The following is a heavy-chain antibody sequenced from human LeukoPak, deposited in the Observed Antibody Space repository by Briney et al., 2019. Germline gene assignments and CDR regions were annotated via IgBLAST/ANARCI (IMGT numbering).Heavy chain of an antibody. V-gene: IGHV3-23*01. J-gene: IGHJ5*02. CDR3: AKDLGGYGSGSPDWFDP. D-gene: IGHD3-10*01. Sequence: GGSLRLSCADSGFTFSRYAMSWVRQAPGKGLEWVSAISGSGDSTYYADSVKGRITISRDNSKNTLYLQMNSLRAEDTAVYYCAKDLGGYGSGSPDWFDPWGQGALVTVSS. CDR1: GFTFSRYA. CDR2: ISGSGDST.